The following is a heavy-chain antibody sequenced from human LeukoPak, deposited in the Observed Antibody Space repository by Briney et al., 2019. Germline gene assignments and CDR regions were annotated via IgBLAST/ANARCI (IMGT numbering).Heavy chain of an antibody. CDR3: ARSLWFGTNWFDP. CDR1: RFTVSSNY. J-gene: IGHJ5*02. D-gene: IGHD3-10*01. Sequence: GGSLTLSRAASRFTVSSNYMSWVRQAPGKELEWVSVIYSGGSTYYADSVKGRFTISRDNSKSTLYLQMNSLRAEDTAVYYCARSLWFGTNWFDPWGQGTLVTVSS. V-gene: IGHV3-53*01. CDR2: IYSGGST.